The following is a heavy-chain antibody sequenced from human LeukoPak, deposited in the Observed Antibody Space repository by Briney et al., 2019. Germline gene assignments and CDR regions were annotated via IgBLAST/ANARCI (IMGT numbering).Heavy chain of an antibody. CDR3: AKDLAPRIVVVPAATFDY. CDR1: GFTFSSHA. CDR2: ISGVGVST. J-gene: IGHJ4*02. D-gene: IGHD2-2*01. Sequence: GGSLRLSCAASGFTFSSHAMSWVRQAPGKGLEWVSAISGVGVSTYYADSVKGRFTVSRDNSKNTLYLQMDSLRAEDTAVYYCAKDLAPRIVVVPAATFDYWGQGTLVTVPS. V-gene: IGHV3-23*01.